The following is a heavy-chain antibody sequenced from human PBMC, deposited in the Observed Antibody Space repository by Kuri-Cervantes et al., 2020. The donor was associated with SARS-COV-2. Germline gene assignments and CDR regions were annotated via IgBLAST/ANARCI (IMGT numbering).Heavy chain of an antibody. J-gene: IGHJ4*02. CDR2: ISGTGFNT. CDR1: GFTLSTYA. CDR3: ARDGYNFTPFDY. V-gene: IGHV3-23*01. D-gene: IGHD5-24*01. Sequence: GGSLRLSCTASGFTLSTYAFSWARQAPGKGLEWVSFISGTGFNTDYAASVKGRFTVSRDNSKNTLYLQMNSLRSEDTARYYCARDGYNFTPFDYWGQGILVTVSS.